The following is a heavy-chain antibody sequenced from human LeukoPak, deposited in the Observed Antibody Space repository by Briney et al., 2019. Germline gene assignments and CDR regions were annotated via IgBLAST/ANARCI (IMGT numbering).Heavy chain of an antibody. CDR3: ARDRGGDGINYYFDY. CDR2: ISSSSSTI. Sequence: PGGSLRLSCAASGFTFSSYSMNWVRQAPGKGLEWVSYISSSSSTIYYADSVKGRFTISRDNAKNTLYLQVNSLRAEDTAVYYCARDRGGDGINYYFDYWGQGTLVTVSS. CDR1: GFTFSSYS. V-gene: IGHV3-48*01. D-gene: IGHD5-24*01. J-gene: IGHJ4*02.